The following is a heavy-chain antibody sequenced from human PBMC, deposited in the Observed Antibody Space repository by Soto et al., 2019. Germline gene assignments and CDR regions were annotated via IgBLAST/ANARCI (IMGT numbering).Heavy chain of an antibody. CDR2: IYPGDSDT. CDR3: ARRSSSRTAIGYGMDV. D-gene: IGHD2-21*02. CDR1: GYSFTSYC. V-gene: IGHV5-51*01. Sequence: GESLKISCQGSGYSFTSYCIGWVRQMPGKGLEWMGIIYPGDSDTRYSPSFQGQVTISADKSISTAYLQWSSLKASDTAMYYCARRSSSRTAIGYGMDVWGQGTTVTVS. J-gene: IGHJ6*02.